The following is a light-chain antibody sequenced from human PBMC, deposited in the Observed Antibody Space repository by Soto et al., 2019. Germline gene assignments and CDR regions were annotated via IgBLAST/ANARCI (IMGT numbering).Light chain of an antibody. CDR3: QHYNNYSPT. CDR1: QDISNF. CDR2: DAS. V-gene: IGKV1-5*01. Sequence: DIPMTQSPSSLSASLGDRVTITCQASQDISNFLNWYQQKPGKAPNLLIFDASSLESGVPSRFSGSGSGTEFTLTISSLQPDDFATYYCQHYNNYSPTFGQGTKVDIK. J-gene: IGKJ1*01.